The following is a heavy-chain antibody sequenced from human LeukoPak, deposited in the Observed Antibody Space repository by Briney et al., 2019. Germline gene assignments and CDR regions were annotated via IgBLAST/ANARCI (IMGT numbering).Heavy chain of an antibody. Sequence: SETLSLTCAVYGGSFSGYYWSWIRQPPGKGLEWIGEINHSGSTNYNPSLKSRVTISVDTSKNQFSLKLTSVTAADTAVYYCARRGSSWDYFDYWGQGALVTVSP. CDR2: INHSGST. CDR3: ARRGSSWDYFDY. D-gene: IGHD6-6*01. CDR1: GGSFSGYY. V-gene: IGHV4-34*01. J-gene: IGHJ4*02.